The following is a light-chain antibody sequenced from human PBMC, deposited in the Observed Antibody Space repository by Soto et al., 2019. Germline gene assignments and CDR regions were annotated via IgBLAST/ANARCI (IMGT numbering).Light chain of an antibody. Sequence: EIVLTQSPGTLSLSPGERATLSCRASQSVSSSYLAWYQQKHGQAPRLLIYGASSRATGIPDRFSGSGSGTDFTLTISRLEPEDFAVYYCQQYGSSTPGTFGQGNKVEIK. CDR1: QSVSSSY. CDR3: QQYGSSTPGT. J-gene: IGKJ1*01. V-gene: IGKV3-20*01. CDR2: GAS.